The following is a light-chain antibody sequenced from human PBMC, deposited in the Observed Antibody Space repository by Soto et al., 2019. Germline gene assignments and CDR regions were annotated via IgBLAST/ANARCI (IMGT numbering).Light chain of an antibody. V-gene: IGKV3-15*01. J-gene: IGKJ4*01. CDR2: GAS. Sequence: EFVMPQFPATLSISQGERPTLSSRASQSVSSNLAWYQQKPGQAPRLLIYGASTRATGIPARFSGSGSGTEFTLTISRLEPEDFAVYYCQVYDRSPLFGGGTKVDIK. CDR1: QSVSSN. CDR3: QVYDRSPL.